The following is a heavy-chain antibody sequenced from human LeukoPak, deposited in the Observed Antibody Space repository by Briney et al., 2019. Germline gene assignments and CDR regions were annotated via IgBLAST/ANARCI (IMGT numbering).Heavy chain of an antibody. V-gene: IGHV4-59*01. J-gene: IGHJ4*02. CDR3: ARDGVYSGYDYYFDY. CDR1: GGYISSYY. Sequence: SETLSLTCTVSGGYISSYYWSWLRQPPGKGLEWIGYIYYSGSTNYNPSLKSRVTISVDTSKNQFSLKLSSVTAADTAVYYCARDGVYSGYDYYFDYWGQGTLVTVSS. D-gene: IGHD5-12*01. CDR2: IYYSGST.